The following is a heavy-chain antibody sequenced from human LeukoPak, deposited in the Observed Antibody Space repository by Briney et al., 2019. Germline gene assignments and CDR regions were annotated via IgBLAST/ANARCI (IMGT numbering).Heavy chain of an antibody. CDR3: ARDGGYSYGANFDY. CDR2: ISARDGTW. CDR1: GYTFTNYG. D-gene: IGHD5-18*01. J-gene: IGHJ4*02. Sequence: ASVKVSCKASGYTFTNYGITWVRQAPGQGLEWVGWISARDGTWNYALTLQDRLTMTTDTSTSTAYLVLRGLRSDDTAVYYCARDGGYSYGANFDYWGQGTLVTVSS. V-gene: IGHV1-18*01.